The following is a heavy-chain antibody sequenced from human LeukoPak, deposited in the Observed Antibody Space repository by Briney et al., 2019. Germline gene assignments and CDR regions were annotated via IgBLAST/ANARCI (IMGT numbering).Heavy chain of an antibody. CDR1: GFTFSSYS. CDR2: ISSSSSYI. J-gene: IGHJ4*02. CDR3: ARVGDGYSSTRDY. Sequence: PGGSLRLSCAASGFTFSSYSMNWVRQAPGKGLEWVSSISSSSSYIYYADSVKGRFTISRDNAKNSLYLRMNSLRAEDTAVYYCARVGDGYSSTRDYWGQGTLVTVSS. D-gene: IGHD5-24*01. V-gene: IGHV3-21*01.